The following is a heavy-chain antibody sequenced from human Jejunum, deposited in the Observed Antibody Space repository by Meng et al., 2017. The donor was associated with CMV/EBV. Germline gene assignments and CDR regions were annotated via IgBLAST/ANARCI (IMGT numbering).Heavy chain of an antibody. J-gene: IGHJ4*02. V-gene: IGHV1-8*01. D-gene: IGHD3-10*01. CDR3: VRGLIRGVLSFDY. CDR1: GYTFTSDD. CDR2: MNPASTNT. Sequence: AAGYTFTSDDLNSLRQAPGQRLELMGWMNPASTNTGYAQQFQCRVTMTSDTSISPAYMELTSLKSDDTAVYYCVRGLIRGVLSFDYWGQGTLVTVSS.